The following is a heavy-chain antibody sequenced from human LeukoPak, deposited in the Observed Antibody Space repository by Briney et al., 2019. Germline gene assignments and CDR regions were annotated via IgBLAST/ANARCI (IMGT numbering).Heavy chain of an antibody. Sequence: SETLSLTCTVSGGSISSGGYYWSWIRQPAGKGLEWVGRIFTTGSTNYNPSLKSRVTISVGTSKNQFSLKLSSVIAADTAVYYCARDGGGIFGKNYMDVWGKGTTVTVSS. CDR3: ARDGGGIFGKNYMDV. D-gene: IGHD3-3*01. CDR1: GGSISSGGYY. CDR2: IFTTGST. J-gene: IGHJ6*03. V-gene: IGHV4-61*02.